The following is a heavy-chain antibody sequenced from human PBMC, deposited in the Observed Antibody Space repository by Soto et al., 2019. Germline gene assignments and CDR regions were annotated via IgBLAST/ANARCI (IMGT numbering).Heavy chain of an antibody. CDR2: IYYSGST. J-gene: IGHJ4*02. D-gene: IGHD3-10*01. Sequence: SETLSLTCAVSGGSISSYYWSWIRQPPGKGLEWIGYIYYSGSTNYNPSLKSRVTISVDTSKNQFSLKLSSVTAADTAVYYCARHIYGSGYIYFDYWGQETLVTVSS. V-gene: IGHV4-59*08. CDR3: ARHIYGSGYIYFDY. CDR1: GGSISSYY.